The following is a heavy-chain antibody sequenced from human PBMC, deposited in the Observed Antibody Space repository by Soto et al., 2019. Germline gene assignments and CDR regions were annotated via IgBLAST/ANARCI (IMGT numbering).Heavy chain of an antibody. CDR2: IYKSTTT. CDR3: ARGRYCLTGRCFPNWFDS. Sequence: SETLSLTCSVSGDSISTVDYFWAWIRQPPGQALEYIGYIYKSTTTYYDPSFESRVAISLDTSKSQFSLTVTSVTAADTAVYFCARGRYCLTGRCFPNWFDSWGQGTLVTVSS. V-gene: IGHV4-30-4*01. J-gene: IGHJ5*01. CDR1: GDSISTVDYF. D-gene: IGHD2-15*01.